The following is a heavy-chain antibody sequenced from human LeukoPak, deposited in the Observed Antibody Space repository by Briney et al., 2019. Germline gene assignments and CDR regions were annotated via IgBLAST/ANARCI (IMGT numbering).Heavy chain of an antibody. CDR3: ARDHSPGWFDP. J-gene: IGHJ5*02. CDR2: VSGDGGTT. Sequence: GGSLRLSCAASGFTFSNYWMSWVRQAPGKGLVWISRVSGDGGTTAYADSVKGRFTISRDNAKNALYLEMNSLRAEDTAVYYCARDHSPGWFDPWGQGTLVTVSS. D-gene: IGHD4-11*01. V-gene: IGHV3-74*03. CDR1: GFTFSNYW.